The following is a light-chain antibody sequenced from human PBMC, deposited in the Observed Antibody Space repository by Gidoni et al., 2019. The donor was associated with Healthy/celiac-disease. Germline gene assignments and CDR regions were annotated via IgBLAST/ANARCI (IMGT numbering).Light chain of an antibody. Sequence: SYELTQPPSVSVSPGQTARITCSGDALPKQYAYWYQQKPGQAPVLVIYKDSERPSGTPERFSGSSSGTTVTLTISGVQAEDEADYYCQSADSSGTDDWVFGGGTKLTVL. CDR1: ALPKQY. J-gene: IGLJ3*02. CDR2: KDS. V-gene: IGLV3-25*02. CDR3: QSADSSGTDDWV.